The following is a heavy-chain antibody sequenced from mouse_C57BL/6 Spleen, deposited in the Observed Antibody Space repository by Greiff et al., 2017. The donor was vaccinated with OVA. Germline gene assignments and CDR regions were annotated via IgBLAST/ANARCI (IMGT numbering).Heavy chain of an antibody. CDR2: ISSGSSTI. V-gene: IGHV5-17*01. CDR1: GFTFSDYG. CDR3: ARPRGYYASGAMDY. Sequence: EVMLVESGGGLVKPGGSLKLSCAASGFTFSDYGMHWVRQAPEKGLEWVAYISSGSSTIYYADTVKGRFTISRDNAKNTLFLQMTSLRSEDTAMYYCARPRGYYASGAMDYWGQGTSVTVSS. D-gene: IGHD1-1*01. J-gene: IGHJ4*01.